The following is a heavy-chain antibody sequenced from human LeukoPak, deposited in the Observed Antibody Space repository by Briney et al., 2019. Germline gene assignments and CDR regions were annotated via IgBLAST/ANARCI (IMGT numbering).Heavy chain of an antibody. CDR3: ARENTLVRGTRNPFDY. D-gene: IGHD3-10*01. J-gene: IGHJ4*02. V-gene: IGHV6-1*01. CDR1: GDSVSSNDAA. Sequence: QTLSLTCAISGDSVSSNDAAWNWIRQSPSRGLEWLGRTFYRSKWYYDSAVSVKSRITINPDTSKNQFSLQLNSVTPEDTAVYYCARENTLVRGTRNPFDYWGRGTLVTVSS. CDR2: TFYRSKWYY.